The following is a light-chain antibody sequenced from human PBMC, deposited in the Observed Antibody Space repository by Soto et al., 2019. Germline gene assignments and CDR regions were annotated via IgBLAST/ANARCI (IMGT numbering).Light chain of an antibody. Sequence: EIVLAQSPGTLSLPRGERATLSCRASQSVTSTYLAWYQQRPGQAPRLLLYATSSRAIGVPDRCSGSGSGTDFPLTISRLEPEDFATYYCQHYGRSPMLGQGTKVDIK. CDR1: QSVTSTY. J-gene: IGKJ1*01. CDR2: ATS. CDR3: QHYGRSPM. V-gene: IGKV3-20*01.